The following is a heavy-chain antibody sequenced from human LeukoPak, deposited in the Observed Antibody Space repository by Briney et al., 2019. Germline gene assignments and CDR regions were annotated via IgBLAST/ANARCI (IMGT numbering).Heavy chain of an antibody. CDR2: FDPEDGET. Sequence: GASVKVSCTVSGYTLTELSMHWVRQAPGKGLEWMGGFDPEDGETIYAQKFQGRVTMTEDTSTDTAYMELSSLRSEDTAVYYCATGYYDFWSGYYAGRPVAHYGMDVWGQGTTVTVSS. CDR1: GYTLTELS. D-gene: IGHD3-3*01. V-gene: IGHV1-24*01. J-gene: IGHJ6*02. CDR3: ATGYYDFWSGYYAGRPVAHYGMDV.